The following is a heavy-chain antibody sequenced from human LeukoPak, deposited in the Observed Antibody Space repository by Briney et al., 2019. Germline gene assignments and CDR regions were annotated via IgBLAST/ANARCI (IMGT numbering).Heavy chain of an antibody. CDR1: GFTFSTYA. J-gene: IGHJ4*02. D-gene: IGHD4-23*01. V-gene: IGHV3-23*01. Sequence: PGGSLTLSCAASGFTFSTYAMVWLRQAQGEGLRWVSSISGNGVTTYYADSVRGRFTIYRDNSKNTLYLKMKSLSAEATALYYCANGIYVGNTVWGQGTLVTVSS. CDR2: ISGNGVTT. CDR3: ANGIYVGNTV.